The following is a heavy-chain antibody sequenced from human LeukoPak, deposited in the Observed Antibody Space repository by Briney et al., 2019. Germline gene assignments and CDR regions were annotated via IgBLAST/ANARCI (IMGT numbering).Heavy chain of an antibody. CDR2: ISGSGGST. V-gene: IGHV3-23*01. CDR1: GFTFSSYA. J-gene: IGHJ3*02. CDR3: AKDFGRYCSGGSCFPPDAFDI. Sequence: QTGGSLRLSCAASGFTFSSYAMSWVRQAPGKGLEWVSAISGSGGSTYYADSVKGRFTISRDNSKNTLYLQTNSLRAEDTAVYYCAKDFGRYCSGGSCFPPDAFDIWGQGTMVTVSS. D-gene: IGHD2-15*01.